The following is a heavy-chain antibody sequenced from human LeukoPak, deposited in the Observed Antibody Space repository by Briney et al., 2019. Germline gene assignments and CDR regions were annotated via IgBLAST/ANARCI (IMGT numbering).Heavy chain of an antibody. CDR1: GFTFSSYA. J-gene: IGHJ4*02. Sequence: GGSLRLSCSASGFTFSSYAMHWVRQAPGKGLEYVSAISSNGGSTYYADSVKGRFTISRDNSKNTLYLQMNSLRAEDTAVYYCAKVRIQLWLHFDYWGQGTLVTVSS. V-gene: IGHV3-64*04. D-gene: IGHD5-18*01. CDR3: AKVRIQLWLHFDY. CDR2: ISSNGGST.